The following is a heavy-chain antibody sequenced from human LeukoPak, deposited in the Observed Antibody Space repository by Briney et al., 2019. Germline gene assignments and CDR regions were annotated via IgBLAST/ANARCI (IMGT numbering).Heavy chain of an antibody. CDR1: GFTFSSYT. CDR2: ISGSGGIT. D-gene: IGHD6-13*01. V-gene: IGHV3-23*01. J-gene: IGHJ4*02. CDR3: AKDSAAVGGPTTD. Sequence: GGSLRLSCAASGFTFSSYTMSWVRQAPGKGKEWVSLISGSGGITYYADSVKGRFTISRDDSKNTLYLQMDSLRAEDTAVYYCAKDSAAVGGPTTDWGQGTLVTVSS.